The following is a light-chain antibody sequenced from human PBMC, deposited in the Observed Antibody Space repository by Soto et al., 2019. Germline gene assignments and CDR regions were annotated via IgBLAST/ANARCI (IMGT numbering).Light chain of an antibody. Sequence: DIQMTQSPSSLSASVGDRVTITCRASQGIRNDLGWYQQRPGKAPKRLIYAASTLQSGVPSRFTARGSGTDFTLTVAGLQPEDAATYYCQQTKGFPLTFGGGTKVDIK. J-gene: IGKJ4*01. CDR1: QGIRND. CDR3: QQTKGFPLT. CDR2: AAS. V-gene: IGKV1-17*01.